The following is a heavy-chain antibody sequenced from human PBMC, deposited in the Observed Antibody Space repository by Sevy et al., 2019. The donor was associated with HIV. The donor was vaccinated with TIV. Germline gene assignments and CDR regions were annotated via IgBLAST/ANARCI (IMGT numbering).Heavy chain of an antibody. J-gene: IGHJ4*02. CDR3: TRGYYYDSSGYSDY. V-gene: IGHV3-49*03. CDR1: GFTFGDYA. CDR2: IRSKDYCGAT. D-gene: IGHD3-22*01. Sequence: GGSLRLSCTGSGFTFGDYAMSWFRQAPGMGLEWVDFIRSKDYCGATEDAASVKGRFTISRDDSKSIADLQMNSLKTEDTAVYYCTRGYYYDSSGYSDYWGQGTLVTVSS.